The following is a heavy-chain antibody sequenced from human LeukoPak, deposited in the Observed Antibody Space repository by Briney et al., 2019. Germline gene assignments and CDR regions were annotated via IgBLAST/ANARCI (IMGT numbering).Heavy chain of an antibody. CDR1: GFTFSSYS. Sequence: GALRLSFAASGFTFSSYSMSWVRQAPGKGLEWVSAIGGTGVTTYYADSVKGRFTISRDNSENTLYVQMNSLRAEDTAIYYCAKGEDGYYYYGMDVWGQGTTVTVSS. D-gene: IGHD5-24*01. CDR2: IGGTGVTT. V-gene: IGHV3-23*01. J-gene: IGHJ6*02. CDR3: AKGEDGYYYYGMDV.